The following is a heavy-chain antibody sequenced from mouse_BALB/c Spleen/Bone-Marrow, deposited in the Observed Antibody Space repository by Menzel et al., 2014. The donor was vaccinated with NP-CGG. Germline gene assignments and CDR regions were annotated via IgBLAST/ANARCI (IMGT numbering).Heavy chain of an antibody. CDR1: GYSFTGYF. CDR3: ARCNYRYDGDFDY. V-gene: IGHV1-20*02. D-gene: IGHD2-14*01. Sequence: VHVKQSGPELVKPGASVKISCKASGYSFTGYFMNWVMQSHGKSLEWIGRINPYNGDTFYNQKFKGKATLTVDKSSSTAHMELRSLASKDSAVYYCARCNYRYDGDFDYWGQGTTLTVSS. J-gene: IGHJ2*01. CDR2: INPYNGDT.